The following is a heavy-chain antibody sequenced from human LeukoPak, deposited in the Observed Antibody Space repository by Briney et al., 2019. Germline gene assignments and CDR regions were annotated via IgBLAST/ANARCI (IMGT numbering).Heavy chain of an antibody. D-gene: IGHD3-3*01. Sequence: GGSLRLSCAASGFPFGTYVMTWIRQAPGKGLEWVAGISGSGGSIYYADFVKGRFTVSRDNSQSTLHLLMESLRVDDTARYYCAKVGGNGFWTAYYGFDYWGRGTLVTVSS. CDR2: ISGSGGSI. J-gene: IGHJ4*02. V-gene: IGHV3-23*01. CDR3: AKVGGNGFWTAYYGFDY. CDR1: GFPFGTYV.